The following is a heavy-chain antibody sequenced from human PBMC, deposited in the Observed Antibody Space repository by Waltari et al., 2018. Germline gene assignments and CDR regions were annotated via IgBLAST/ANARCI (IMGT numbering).Heavy chain of an antibody. CDR3: AKLGFYFYDSSGYSLFDY. CDR1: GFTLSSFG. V-gene: IGHV3-30*18. D-gene: IGHD3-22*01. CDR2: MSYDGNEK. J-gene: IGHJ4*02. Sequence: QVQLVESGGGVVQPWASLRLSCAASGFTLSSFGMPWVRQAPGKGLEWVAVMSYDGNEKYYADSVKGRFTISRDKARNTLYLQMNSLRPEDTAVYSCAKLGFYFYDSSGYSLFDYWGQGTLVTVSS.